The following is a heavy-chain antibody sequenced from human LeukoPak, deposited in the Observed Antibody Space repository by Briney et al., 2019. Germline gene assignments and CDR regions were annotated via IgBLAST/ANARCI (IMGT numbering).Heavy chain of an antibody. V-gene: IGHV1-69*05. D-gene: IGHD6-19*01. CDR3: AISRGSSGGWYYTDLKVGDY. J-gene: IGHJ4*02. Sequence: SVKVSCKASGGTFSSYAISWVRQAPGQGLEWMGRIIPIFGTANYAQKFQGRVTITTDESTSTAYMELSSLRSEDTAVYYCAISRGSSGGWYYTDLKVGDYWGQGTLVTVSS. CDR2: IIPIFGTA. CDR1: GGTFSSYA.